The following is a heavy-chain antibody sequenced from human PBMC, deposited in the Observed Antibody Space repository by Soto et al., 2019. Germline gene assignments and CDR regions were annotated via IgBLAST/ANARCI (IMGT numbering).Heavy chain of an antibody. CDR2: INTSGGTT. D-gene: IGHD3-10*01. CDR1: GFTFNKYG. CDR3: ARGPYNSGNYNGMDV. Sequence: PGGSLRLSCAASGFTFNKYGMTWVRQAPGKGLEWVSVINTSGGTTYYADSVKGRFTISRDNSKSTLYLRMDSLRAEDTAVYYCARGPYNSGNYNGMDVWGQGTTVTVSS. J-gene: IGHJ6*02. V-gene: IGHV3-23*01.